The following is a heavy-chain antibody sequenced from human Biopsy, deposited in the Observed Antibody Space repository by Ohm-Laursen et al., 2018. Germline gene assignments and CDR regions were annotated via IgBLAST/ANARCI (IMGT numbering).Heavy chain of an antibody. V-gene: IGHV4-31*01. J-gene: IGHJ5*02. Sequence: TLSLTCHVSGGDINNYYWSWIRQRPGKGLEWIGYIFNSANTYYNPSLKNLITISGDTSKNQFSLKLNSVTAADTAVYYCARGDYFDSNGYFWFDPWGQGTLVTVSS. CDR1: GGDINNYY. CDR2: IFNSANT. D-gene: IGHD3-22*01. CDR3: ARGDYFDSNGYFWFDP.